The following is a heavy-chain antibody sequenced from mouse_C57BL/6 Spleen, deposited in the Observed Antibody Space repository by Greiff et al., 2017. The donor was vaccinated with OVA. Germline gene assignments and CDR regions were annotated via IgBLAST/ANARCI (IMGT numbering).Heavy chain of an antibody. CDR2: IHPNSGST. CDR3: ARCSYYSNYVLAY. J-gene: IGHJ3*01. D-gene: IGHD2-5*01. CDR1: GYTFTSYW. V-gene: IGHV1-64*01. Sequence: VQLQQPGAELVKPGASVKLSCKASGYTFTSYWMHWVKQRPGQGLEWIGMIHPNSGSTNYNEKFKSKATLTVDTSYSTAYMQLSSLTSEDSAVYYCARCSYYSNYVLAYWGQGTLVTVSA.